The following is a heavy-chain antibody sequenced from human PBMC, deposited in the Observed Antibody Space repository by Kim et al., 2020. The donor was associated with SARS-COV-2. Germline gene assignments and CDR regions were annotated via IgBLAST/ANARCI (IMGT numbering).Heavy chain of an antibody. CDR2: ISAYNGNT. CDR1: GYTFTNYG. J-gene: IGHJ4*02. V-gene: IGHV1-18*01. D-gene: IGHD2-15*01. Sequence: ASVKVSCKASGYTFTNYGFTWVRQAPGQGLEWMGWISAYNGNTIYAQKLQGRVTMTTDTSTSTAYMELRSLRSDDTAVYYCARDTVRDIVYWGQGTLVTVSS. CDR3: ARDTVRDIVY.